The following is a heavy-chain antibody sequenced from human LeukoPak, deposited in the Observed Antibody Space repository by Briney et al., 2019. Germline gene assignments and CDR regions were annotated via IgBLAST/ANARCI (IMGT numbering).Heavy chain of an antibody. CDR2: IRYDGSNK. D-gene: IGHD3-10*01. CDR3: AKDIGSYYDY. Sequence: GGSLRLSCAASGFTFSTYGMHWVRQAPGKGLEWVAFIRYDGSNKYYADSVKGRFTISRDNSKNTLYLEMNSLRAEDTAVYYCAKDIGSYYDYWGQGILVTVSS. CDR1: GFTFSTYG. V-gene: IGHV3-30*02. J-gene: IGHJ4*02.